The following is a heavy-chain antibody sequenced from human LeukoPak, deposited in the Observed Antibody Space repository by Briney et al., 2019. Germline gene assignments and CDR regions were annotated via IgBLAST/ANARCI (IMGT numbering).Heavy chain of an antibody. CDR3: ARGYYDILTGYLGSASANFDY. CDR2: INPNSGGT. D-gene: IGHD3-9*01. Sequence: ASVKVSCKASGYTFTGYYMHWVRQAAGQGLEWMGWINPNSGGTNYAQKFQGRVTMTRDTSISTAYMELSRLRSDDTAVYYCARGYYDILTGYLGSASANFDYWGQGTLVTVSS. J-gene: IGHJ4*02. V-gene: IGHV1-2*02. CDR1: GYTFTGYY.